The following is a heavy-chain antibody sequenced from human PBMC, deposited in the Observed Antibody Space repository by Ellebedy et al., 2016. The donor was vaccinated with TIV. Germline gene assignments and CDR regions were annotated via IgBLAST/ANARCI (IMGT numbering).Heavy chain of an antibody. CDR3: AKERWGSSYGYSSLDV. CDR1: GFIFSTYG. J-gene: IGHJ6*02. V-gene: IGHV3-30*18. D-gene: IGHD5-18*01. Sequence: GESLKISCAASGFIFSTYGMHWVRQAPGKGLEWVADIPYDGSNKHYADSVKGRFTISRDNSKNTVYLQMNSLGPEDTAVYSCAKERWGSSYGYSSLDVWGQGTTVTVSS. CDR2: IPYDGSNK.